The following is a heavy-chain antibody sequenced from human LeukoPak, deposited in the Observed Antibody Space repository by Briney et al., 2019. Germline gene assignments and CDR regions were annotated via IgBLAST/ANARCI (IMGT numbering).Heavy chain of an antibody. D-gene: IGHD3-9*01. J-gene: IGHJ4*02. CDR2: ISDSGGST. CDR3: AKDNYDILTGYWSSRAHFDY. Sequence: GGSLRLSCAASGFTFSSYAMSWVRQAPGKGLEWVSAISDSGGSTYYADSVKGRFTISRDNSKNTLYLQMNSLRAEDTAVYYCAKDNYDILTGYWSSRAHFDYWGQGTLVTVSS. CDR1: GFTFSSYA. V-gene: IGHV3-23*01.